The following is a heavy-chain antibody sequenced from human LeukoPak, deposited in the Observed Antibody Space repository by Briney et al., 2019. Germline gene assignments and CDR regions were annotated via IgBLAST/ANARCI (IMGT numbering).Heavy chain of an antibody. V-gene: IGHV3-48*03. Sequence: GGSLRLSCAASGFTFSSYEMNWVRQAPGKGLEWVSYISSGRTIYYADSVKGRFTISGDNAKNSLHLQMNSLRAEDTAVYYCARLYSSSSGKAFDIWGQGTMVTVSS. D-gene: IGHD6-6*01. J-gene: IGHJ3*02. CDR2: ISSGRTI. CDR1: GFTFSSYE. CDR3: ARLYSSSSGKAFDI.